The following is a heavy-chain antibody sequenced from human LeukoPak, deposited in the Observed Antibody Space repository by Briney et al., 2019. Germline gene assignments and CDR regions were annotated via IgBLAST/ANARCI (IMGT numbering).Heavy chain of an antibody. J-gene: IGHJ4*02. V-gene: IGHV3-21*01. Sequence: GGSLGLSCAASGFTFSSYSMNWVRQAPGKGLEWVSSISSSSSYIYYADSVKGRFTISRDNAKNSLYLQMNSLRAEDTAVYYCARDSTLTTVAYWGQGTLVTVSS. CDR1: GFTFSSYS. D-gene: IGHD4-17*01. CDR2: ISSSSSYI. CDR3: ARDSTLTTVAY.